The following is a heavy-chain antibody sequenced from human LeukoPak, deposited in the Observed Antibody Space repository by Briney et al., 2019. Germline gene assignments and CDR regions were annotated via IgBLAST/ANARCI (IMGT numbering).Heavy chain of an antibody. CDR1: GLTLSSYW. CDR2: IKQDGSEK. Sequence: PGGSLRLSCAPSGLTLSSYWMSWVRQAPGKGREGVASIKQDGSEKYYVDSVKGRFTISRDNAKTSLYLQMNSLRAEDTALYYCARAPGEGWFDPWGQGTLVTVSS. J-gene: IGHJ5*02. V-gene: IGHV3-7*01. D-gene: IGHD4-17*01. CDR3: ARAPGEGWFDP.